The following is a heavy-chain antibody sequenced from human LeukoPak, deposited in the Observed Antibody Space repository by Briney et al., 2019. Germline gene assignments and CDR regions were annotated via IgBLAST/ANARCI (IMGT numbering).Heavy chain of an antibody. CDR2: ISYDGSNK. D-gene: IGHD3-3*01. CDR1: GFTFSSYA. CDR3: ARDRLGYYDFWSGYYARGTYNWFDP. Sequence: GGSLRLSCAASGFTFSSYAMHWVRQAPGKGLEWVAVISYDGSNKYYADSVKGRFTISRDNSKNTLYLQMSSLRAEDTAVYYCARDRLGYYDFWSGYYARGTYNWFDPWGQGTLVTVSS. V-gene: IGHV3-30*15. J-gene: IGHJ5*02.